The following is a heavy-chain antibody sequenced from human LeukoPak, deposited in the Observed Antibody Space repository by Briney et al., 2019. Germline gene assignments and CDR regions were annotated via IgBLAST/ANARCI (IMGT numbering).Heavy chain of an antibody. Sequence: ASVKVSCKASGYTFTCYYMHWVRQAPGQGLEWMGWINPNSGGTNYAQKFQGRVTMTRDTSISTAYMELSRLRSDDTAVYYCARDSHDYGALGWFDRWGQGTLVTVSS. J-gene: IGHJ5*02. CDR1: GYTFTCYY. D-gene: IGHD4-17*01. V-gene: IGHV1-2*02. CDR3: ARDSHDYGALGWFDR. CDR2: INPNSGGT.